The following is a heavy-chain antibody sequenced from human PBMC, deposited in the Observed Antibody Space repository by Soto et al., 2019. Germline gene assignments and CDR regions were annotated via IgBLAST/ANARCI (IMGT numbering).Heavy chain of an antibody. CDR3: ARAYGGFDNGLDV. D-gene: IGHD5-12*01. CDR2: IYYSGST. J-gene: IGHJ6*02. Sequence: QVQLQESGPGLVKPSETLSLTCTVSGDSIRSYYWTWIRQPTGKGLELIGYIYYSGSTRYNPSLKSRVTSSVDMSKNQFSLKLSSVIAADTAVYYCARAYGGFDNGLDVWGQGTAVTVSS. CDR1: GDSIRSYY. V-gene: IGHV4-59*01.